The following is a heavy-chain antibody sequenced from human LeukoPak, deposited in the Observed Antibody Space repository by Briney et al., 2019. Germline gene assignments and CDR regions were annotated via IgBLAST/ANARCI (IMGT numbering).Heavy chain of an antibody. Sequence: PGGSLRLSCAASGFTFSSHLMHWVRQAPGKGLVWVSRISSDGTYTNYADSVRGRFTISRDNAKNTLYLQMNSLRAEDTAVYYCAKSFWDGYNYDYWGQGTLVTVSS. J-gene: IGHJ4*02. D-gene: IGHD5-24*01. V-gene: IGHV3-74*01. CDR3: AKSFWDGYNYDY. CDR1: GFTFSSHL. CDR2: ISSDGTYT.